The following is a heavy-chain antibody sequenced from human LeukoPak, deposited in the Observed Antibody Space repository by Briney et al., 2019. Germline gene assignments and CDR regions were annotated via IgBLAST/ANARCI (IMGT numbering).Heavy chain of an antibody. V-gene: IGHV3-21*04. Sequence: GGSLRLSCAASGFTFSSYSMNWVRQAPGKGLEWVSSISSSSSYIYYADSVKGRFTISRDNAKNSLYLQMNSLRAEDTAVYYCAKSLLAVAGTATIDYWGQGTLVTVSS. CDR1: GFTFSSYS. CDR3: AKSLLAVAGTATIDY. D-gene: IGHD6-19*01. J-gene: IGHJ4*02. CDR2: ISSSSSYI.